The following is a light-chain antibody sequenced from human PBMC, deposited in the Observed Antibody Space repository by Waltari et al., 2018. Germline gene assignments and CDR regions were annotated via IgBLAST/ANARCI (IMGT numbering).Light chain of an antibody. V-gene: IGLV2-8*01. J-gene: IGLJ2*01. CDR1: GSDVGAYNH. CDR3: NSYAGSSHVV. Sequence: QSALPQPPSASGSPGQSVPISCTGTGSDVGAYNHFSCYQQHPGQAPKLIIDDVSKRPSGVRDRFSGSKSGNTASLTVSGRQADDEADYYCNSYAGSSHVVFGGGTTLTVL. CDR2: DVS.